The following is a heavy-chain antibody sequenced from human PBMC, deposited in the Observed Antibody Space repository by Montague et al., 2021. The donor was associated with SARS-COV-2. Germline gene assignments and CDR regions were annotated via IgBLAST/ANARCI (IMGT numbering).Heavy chain of an antibody. CDR3: ARTHHDILPGYSYGMDV. Sequence: PALVKPTQTLTLTCTFSGFSLSTSGMRVSWIRQPPGKALEWLARIDWDDDKYYSTSLKTRLTISKDTSKNQVVLTMTNMDPVDTATYYCARTHHDILPGYSYGMDVWGQGTTVTVSS. CDR2: IDWDDDK. V-gene: IGHV2-70*04. D-gene: IGHD3-9*01. CDR1: GFSLSTSGMR. J-gene: IGHJ6*02.